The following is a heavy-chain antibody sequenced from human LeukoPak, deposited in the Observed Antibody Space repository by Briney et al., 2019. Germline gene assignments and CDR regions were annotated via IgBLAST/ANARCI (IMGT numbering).Heavy chain of an antibody. CDR1: GGSVSSGLYY. CDR2: IYYSGST. V-gene: IGHV4-31*03. D-gene: IGHD3-10*01. J-gene: IGHJ4*02. CDR3: ARDTGGSGSFDY. Sequence: PSETLSLTCTVSGGSVSSGLYYWSWIRQPPGKGLEWIGYIYYSGSTYYNPSLKSRVTISVDTSKNQFSLKLSSVTAADTAVCYCARDTGGSGSFDYWGQGTLVTVSS.